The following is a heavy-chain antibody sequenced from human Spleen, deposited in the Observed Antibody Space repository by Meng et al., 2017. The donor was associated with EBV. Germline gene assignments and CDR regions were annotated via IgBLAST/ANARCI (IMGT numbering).Heavy chain of an antibody. CDR3: ARVPYTGSHRGAY. V-gene: IGHV4-39*02. CDR2: IYYSGSI. CDR1: GDPINKNSHY. Sequence: QLQLQESGPGLVKPSXXLSRTCSASGDPINKNSHYWGWFRQAPGKGLEWIGSIYYSGSIYLNPSLKSRVTIPVDMSKNHFSLKLSSVTAADTAVYYCARVPYTGSHRGAYWGQGTLVPVSS. J-gene: IGHJ4*02. D-gene: IGHD1-26*01.